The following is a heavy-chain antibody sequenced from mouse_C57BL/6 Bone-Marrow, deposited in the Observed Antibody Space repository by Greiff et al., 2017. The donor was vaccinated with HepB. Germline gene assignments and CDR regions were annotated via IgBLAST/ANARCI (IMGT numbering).Heavy chain of an antibody. D-gene: IGHD4-1*02. CDR2: ISSGGSYT. Sequence: DVMLVESGGDLVKPGGSLKLSCAASGFTFSSYGMSWVRQTPDKRLEWVATISSGGSYTYYPDRVKGRFTISRDNAKNTLYLQMSSLKSEDTAMYYCAPQLAWFAYWGQGTLVTVSA. CDR3: APQLAWFAY. CDR1: GFTFSSYG. J-gene: IGHJ3*01. V-gene: IGHV5-6*02.